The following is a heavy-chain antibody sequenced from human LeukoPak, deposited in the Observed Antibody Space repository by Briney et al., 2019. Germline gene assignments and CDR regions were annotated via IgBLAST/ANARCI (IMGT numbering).Heavy chain of an antibody. Sequence: SETLSLTRTVSSGFMSNYYWTWIRQPAGKGLEFIGRMHTSGNSNYSPSLKSRVTMSVDTSNNQFSLRLSSVTAADTAVYYCAREGCSGGSCYPSWGQGTLVTVSS. D-gene: IGHD2-15*01. CDR1: SGFMSNYY. J-gene: IGHJ5*02. CDR2: MHTSGNS. CDR3: AREGCSGGSCYPS. V-gene: IGHV4-4*07.